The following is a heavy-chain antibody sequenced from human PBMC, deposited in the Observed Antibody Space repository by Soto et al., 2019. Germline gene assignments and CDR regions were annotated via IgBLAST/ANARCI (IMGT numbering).Heavy chain of an antibody. Sequence: SQSLSLTCAISGYSVPSYTATWNWIRRSPSRGLEWLGRTYYRSKWYYDYAVSVKSRITINQDTSNNQLSLHLNSVTPDDTAVYYCVRLIGSSWLDSWGQGTLVTVSS. J-gene: IGHJ5*01. CDR1: GYSVPSYTAT. D-gene: IGHD6-13*01. V-gene: IGHV6-1*01. CDR3: VRLIGSSWLDS. CDR2: TYYRSKWYY.